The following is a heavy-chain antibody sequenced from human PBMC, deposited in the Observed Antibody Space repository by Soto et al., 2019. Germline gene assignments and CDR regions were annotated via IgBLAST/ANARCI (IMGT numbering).Heavy chain of an antibody. CDR3: VRVAGSASWYETDS. CDR1: GYSISSGYY. Sequence: PSESLSLTCAVSGYSISSGYYWGWIRQPPGKGLEWLGTTYYGASSYYNPSLRSRITILLDASTNQLSLKLISVTAADTAVYFCVRVAGSASWYETDSWGQGILVTVSS. CDR2: TYYGASS. J-gene: IGHJ4*02. V-gene: IGHV4-38-2*01. D-gene: IGHD6-13*01.